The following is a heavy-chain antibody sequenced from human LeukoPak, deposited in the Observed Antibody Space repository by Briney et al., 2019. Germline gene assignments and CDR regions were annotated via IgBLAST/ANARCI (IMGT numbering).Heavy chain of an antibody. CDR3: ARGRVVTGTTALTHYYYYYMDV. CDR1: GGTFSSYA. D-gene: IGHD1-7*01. J-gene: IGHJ6*03. CDR2: IIPIFGTA. V-gene: IGHV1-69*05. Sequence: SVKVSCKASGGTFSSYAISWVRQAPGQGLEWMGAIIPIFGTANYAQKFQGRVTITTDESTSTAYMELSSLRSEDTAVYYCARGRVVTGTTALTHYYYYYMDVWGKRTTVTVSS.